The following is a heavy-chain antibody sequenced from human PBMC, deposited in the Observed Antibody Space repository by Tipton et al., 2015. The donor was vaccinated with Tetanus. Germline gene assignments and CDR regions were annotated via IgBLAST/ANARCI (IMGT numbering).Heavy chain of an antibody. J-gene: IGHJ5*02. CDR3: AREADCSGGSGFSGAFDP. V-gene: IGHV3-33*01. D-gene: IGHD2-15*01. CDR1: GFIFSSYG. Sequence: SGFIFSSYGIHWVRQAPGKGLEWLAVSWYDGTDKYYADSVKGRFTISRDNSKNTFYLQMNSLRAGDTALYYCAREADCSGGSGFSGAFDPGGQETQAPFSS. CDR2: SWYDGTDK.